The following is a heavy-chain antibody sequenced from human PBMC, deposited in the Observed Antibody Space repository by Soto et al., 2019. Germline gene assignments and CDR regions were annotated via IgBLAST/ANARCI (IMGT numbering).Heavy chain of an antibody. V-gene: IGHV4-30-2*01. CDR1: GGSISSGGYS. Sequence: SETLSLTCAVSGGSISSGGYSWSWIRQPPGKGLEWIGYIYHSGSTYYNPSLKSRVTISVDRSKNQFSLKLSSVTAADTAVYYCARWRGVMGKYFDYWGQGTLVTVSS. J-gene: IGHJ4*02. D-gene: IGHD3-10*01. CDR2: IYHSGST. CDR3: ARWRGVMGKYFDY.